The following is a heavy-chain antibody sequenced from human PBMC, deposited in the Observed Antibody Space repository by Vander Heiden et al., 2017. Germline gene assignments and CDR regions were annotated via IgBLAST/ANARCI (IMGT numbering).Heavy chain of an antibody. CDR2: IYSDGST. J-gene: IGHJ3*02. CDR1: GFIVSSND. D-gene: IGHD3-3*02. CDR3: ARGAFAFDI. V-gene: IGHV3-53*01. Sequence: EVQLVESGGGLIQPGGSLRLSCAASGFIVSSNDMSWVRQAPGKGLEWVSIIYSDGSTDYADSVKGRFTISRDNSKNTLFLQMNSLRAEDTAVYYCARGAFAFDIWGQGTMVIVSS.